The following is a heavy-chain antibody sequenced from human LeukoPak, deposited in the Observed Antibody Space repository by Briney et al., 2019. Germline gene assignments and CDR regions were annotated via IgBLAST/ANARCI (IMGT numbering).Heavy chain of an antibody. Sequence: ASVKVSCKASGYTFTSYAIHWVRQAPGQRLEWMGWINAGNGNTKYSQKFQGRVTITRDTSASTAYMELSSLRSEDTAVYYCARGSGGYEAFDYWGQGTLVTVSS. CDR2: INAGNGNT. CDR3: ARGSGGYEAFDY. J-gene: IGHJ4*02. V-gene: IGHV1-3*01. D-gene: IGHD5-12*01. CDR1: GYTFTSYA.